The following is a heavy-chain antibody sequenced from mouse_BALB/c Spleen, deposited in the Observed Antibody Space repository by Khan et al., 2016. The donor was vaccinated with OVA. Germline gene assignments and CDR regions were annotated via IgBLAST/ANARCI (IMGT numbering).Heavy chain of an antibody. J-gene: IGHJ3*01. D-gene: IGHD4-1*01. CDR3: ASHLTGSCAY. V-gene: IGHV5-6*01. CDR1: GFTFSSYG. CDR2: ISSAGDYT. Sequence: EVQLVESGGDLVKPGGSLKLSCAASGFTFSSYGMSWVRQTPDKRLEWVATISSAGDYTYYPDNVKGRFTISRDNAKNTLYLQMTSLKSEDTAMFYCASHLTGSCAYWGQGTLVTVST.